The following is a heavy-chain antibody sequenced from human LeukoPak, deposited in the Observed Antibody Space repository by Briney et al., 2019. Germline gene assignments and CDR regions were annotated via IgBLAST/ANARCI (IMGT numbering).Heavy chain of an antibody. D-gene: IGHD1-26*01. CDR1: GFTFSSYS. CDR2: IKQIRNGGTT. J-gene: IGHJ4*02. CDR3: ATGFSATSHDGY. Sequence: GGSLRLSCAASGFTFSSYSMNWVRQTPGKGLEWVGRIKQIRNGGTTDYAAPVKGRFTISRDDSINTLYLQMNSLKTEDTAVYYCATGFSATSHDGYWGQGTLVTVSS. V-gene: IGHV3-15*01.